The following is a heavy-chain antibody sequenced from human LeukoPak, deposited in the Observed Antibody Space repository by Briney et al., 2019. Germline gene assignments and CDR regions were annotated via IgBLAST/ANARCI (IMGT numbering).Heavy chain of an antibody. D-gene: IGHD3-22*01. CDR3: ARGVGPRSYYDSSGPTPFDY. Sequence: SQTLSLTCAISGDSVSSNSAAWNWIRQSPSRGLEWLGRTYYRSKWYNDYAVSVKSRITINPDTSKNQFSLQLSSVTAADTAVYYCARGVGPRSYYDSSGPTPFDYWGQGTLVTVSS. CDR2: TYYRSKWYN. J-gene: IGHJ4*02. V-gene: IGHV6-1*01. CDR1: GDSVSSNSAA.